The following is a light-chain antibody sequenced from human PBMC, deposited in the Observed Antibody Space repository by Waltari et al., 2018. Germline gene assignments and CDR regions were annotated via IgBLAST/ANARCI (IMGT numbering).Light chain of an antibody. CDR2: AAS. V-gene: IGKV1-39*01. CDR3: QQSFRTWT. Sequence: DIQMTQSPSSLSASVGARVTITCRASQSISRNLNWYQQKPGKAPNLLIYAASSLQSGVPSRFSGSGSGTDFTLTISSLQREDFATYHCQQSFRTWTFGQGTKVEIK. J-gene: IGKJ1*01. CDR1: QSISRN.